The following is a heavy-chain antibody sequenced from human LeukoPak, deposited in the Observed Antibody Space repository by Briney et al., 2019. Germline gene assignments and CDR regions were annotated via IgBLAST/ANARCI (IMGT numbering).Heavy chain of an antibody. CDR3: ARLLVGPAAIVWFDP. V-gene: IGHV4-34*01. Sequence: PSETLSLTCAVYGGSFSGYYWSWIRQPPEKGLEWIGEINHSGSTNYNPSLKSRVTISVDTSKNQFSLKLSSVTAADTAVYYCARLLVGPAAIVWFDPWGQGTLVTVSS. CDR2: INHSGST. CDR1: GGSFSGYY. D-gene: IGHD2-2*01. J-gene: IGHJ5*02.